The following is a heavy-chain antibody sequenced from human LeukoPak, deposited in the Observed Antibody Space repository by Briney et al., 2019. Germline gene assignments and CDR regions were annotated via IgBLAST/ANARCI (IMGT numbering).Heavy chain of an antibody. CDR3: GRRSRSTWNYRRGDY. J-gene: IGHJ4*02. V-gene: IGHV4-39*01. CDR1: GGSISSDSYY. Sequence: SETLSLTCTVSGGSISSDSYYWGWIRQPPGKGLQWIGCIYYSGSTYYKPSLKSRVTISADTSKNQFSLKLTSVTAADTAVYYCGRRSRSTWNYRRGDYWGQGTLVTVSS. CDR2: IYYSGST. D-gene: IGHD1-7*01.